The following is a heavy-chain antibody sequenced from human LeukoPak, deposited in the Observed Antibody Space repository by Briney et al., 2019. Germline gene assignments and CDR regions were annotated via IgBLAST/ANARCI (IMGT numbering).Heavy chain of an antibody. CDR1: GFTFSSYS. CDR3: ARDNGDYVWSGCWTH. V-gene: IGHV3-21*01. Sequence: GSLLLSCAASGFTFSSYSMNWVRQAPGKGREWVSCISSSSSYIYYADSVKGRFTISRDNARNSLYLQINSLRAEDTAVYYCARDNGDYVWSGCWTHWGQGTLVTVSS. CDR2: ISSSSSYI. J-gene: IGHJ4*02. D-gene: IGHD4-17*01.